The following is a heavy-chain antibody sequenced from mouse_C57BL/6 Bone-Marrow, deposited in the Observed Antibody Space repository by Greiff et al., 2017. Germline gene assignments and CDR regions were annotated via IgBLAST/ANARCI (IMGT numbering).Heavy chain of an antibody. Sequence: QVQLQQPGAELVMPGASVKLSCKASGYTFTSYWMHWVKQRPAQGLEWIGEIYPADSYTNYNQKFKGKSTLTVDKSSSTAYMQLSSLTSEDSAVYYCARGGETKVSKKGFAYWGQGTMVTVSA. D-gene: IGHD2-1*01. CDR2: IYPADSYT. CDR3: ARGGETKVSKKGFAY. CDR1: GYTFTSYW. V-gene: IGHV1-69*01. J-gene: IGHJ3*01.